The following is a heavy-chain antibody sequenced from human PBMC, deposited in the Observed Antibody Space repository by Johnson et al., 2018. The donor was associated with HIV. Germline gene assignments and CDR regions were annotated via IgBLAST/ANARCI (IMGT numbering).Heavy chain of an antibody. CDR2: IRYDGSNK. J-gene: IGHJ3*02. Sequence: QVQLVESGGGVVQRGGSLRLSCVASGFTFSSYGMHWVRQAPGKGLEWVAFIRYDGSNKYYADSVKGRFTISRDNSKNTLYLQMNSLRAEDTAVYYCARSMTTVTVAFDIWGQGTMVTVSS. CDR1: GFTFSSYG. V-gene: IGHV3-30*02. D-gene: IGHD4-17*01. CDR3: ARSMTTVTVAFDI.